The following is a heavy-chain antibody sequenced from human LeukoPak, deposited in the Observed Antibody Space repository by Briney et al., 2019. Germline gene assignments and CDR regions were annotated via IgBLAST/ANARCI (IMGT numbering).Heavy chain of an antibody. CDR1: GYTFTSYD. D-gene: IGHD6-13*01. J-gene: IGHJ6*04. V-gene: IGHV1-8*01. CDR3: ARGRSSSSWSSPDV. CDR2: MNPNRGNT. Sequence: ASVKVSCKASGYTFTSYDINWVRQATGQGLEWMGWMNPNRGNTGYAQKFQGRVTMTRNTSISTAYMELSGLTSEDTAVYYCARGRSSSSWSSPDVWGKGTTVTVSS.